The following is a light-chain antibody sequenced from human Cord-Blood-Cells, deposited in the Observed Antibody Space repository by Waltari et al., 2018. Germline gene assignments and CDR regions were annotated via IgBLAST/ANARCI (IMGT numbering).Light chain of an antibody. Sequence: SYVLTQPPSVSVAPGKTARITCGGNNIGSKSVHWYQQKPGQAPVLVVYDDSDRPSGIPERCAGSNAGNTATLTISRVEAGDEADYYCQVWDSSSDHPVFGTGTKVTVL. J-gene: IGLJ1*01. CDR3: QVWDSSSDHPV. V-gene: IGLV3-21*03. CDR2: DDS. CDR1: NIGSKS.